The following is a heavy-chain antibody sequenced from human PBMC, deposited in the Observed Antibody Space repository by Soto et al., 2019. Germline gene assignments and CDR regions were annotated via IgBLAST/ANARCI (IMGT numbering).Heavy chain of an antibody. Sequence: QVLLVQSGAEVKKPGASVKVSCKASGYTFTSNDIYWVRQAPGQGLEWVGWMNPKSGDTGYAQKFQDRLIMTRDTSITTAYMELTSLTSEDPAVYYCERGRPGGGVKRRWFDPWGQGNLVTVSS. CDR2: MNPKSGDT. CDR1: GYTFTSND. D-gene: IGHD2-8*02. CDR3: ERGRPGGGVKRRWFDP. V-gene: IGHV1-8*01. J-gene: IGHJ5*02.